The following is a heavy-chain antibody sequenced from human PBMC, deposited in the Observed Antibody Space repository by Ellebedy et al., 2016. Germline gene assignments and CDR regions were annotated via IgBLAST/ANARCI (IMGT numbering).Heavy chain of an antibody. CDR2: INPSGGSI. CDR1: GSSISNQY. V-gene: IGHV1-46*01. J-gene: IGHJ5*02. Sequence: ASVKVSXXASGSSISNQYMVWIRQAPGQGLEWMGIINPSGGSITYAQKFQGRVAVTRDTSTSTVYMELNGLKSEDTAVYYCARESSGLFDPWGQGTLITVSS. CDR3: ARESSGLFDP. D-gene: IGHD3-9*01.